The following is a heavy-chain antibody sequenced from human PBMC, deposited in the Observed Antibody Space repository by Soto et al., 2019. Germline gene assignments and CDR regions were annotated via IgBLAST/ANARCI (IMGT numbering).Heavy chain of an antibody. CDR3: ARGIEGWYQGRYYYGMDV. D-gene: IGHD6-19*01. V-gene: IGHV4-61*01. J-gene: IGHJ6*02. CDR2: IYYSGST. Sequence: QVQLQESGPGLVKPSETLSLTCTVSGGSVSSGSYYWSWIRQPPGKGLEWIGYIYYSGSTNYNPSLTSRVTITVDTSKNRFSLKLRSVTAADTAVYYCARGIEGWYQGRYYYGMDVWGQGTTVTDSS. CDR1: GGSVSSGSYY.